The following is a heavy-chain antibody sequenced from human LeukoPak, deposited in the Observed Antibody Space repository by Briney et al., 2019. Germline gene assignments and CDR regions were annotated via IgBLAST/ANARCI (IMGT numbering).Heavy chain of an antibody. CDR2: ISAYNGNT. J-gene: IGHJ3*02. CDR3: ARDGARLLLWFGEPHDAFDI. CDR1: GYILNDYV. Sequence: GASVRVSCKASGYILNDYVFSWVRQGPGQGLELMGWISAYNGNTNYAQKLQGRVTMTTDTSTSTAYMELRSLRSDDTAVYYCARDGARLLLWFGEPHDAFDIWGQGTMVTVSP. D-gene: IGHD3-10*01. V-gene: IGHV1-18*01.